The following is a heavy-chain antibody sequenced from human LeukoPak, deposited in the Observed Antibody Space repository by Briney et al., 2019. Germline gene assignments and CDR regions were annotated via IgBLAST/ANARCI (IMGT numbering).Heavy chain of an antibody. CDR3: AKKAVTGDAFDI. CDR2: ISGSNSYI. V-gene: IGHV3-21*01. Sequence: GGSLRLSCAASGFTFSSYTMHWIRQAPGKGLEWVSSISGSNSYIFYADSVKGRFTVSRDNAKDSLYLQMNSLRAEDTAVYYCAKKAVTGDAFDIWGQGTMVTVSS. CDR1: GFTFSSYT. J-gene: IGHJ3*02. D-gene: IGHD2-21*02.